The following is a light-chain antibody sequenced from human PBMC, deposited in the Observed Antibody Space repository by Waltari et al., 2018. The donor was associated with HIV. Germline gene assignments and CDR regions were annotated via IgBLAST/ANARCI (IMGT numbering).Light chain of an antibody. CDR1: QSIGVW. CDR2: KAS. Sequence: DIQMTQSPSTLSASVGDTVTITCRASQSIGVWLAWYQQKPGKAPKFLISKASSLESGVPSRFSGSGAATEFTLTISSLQPDDFATFCQEYTTYLGTFGQGTKVEIK. CDR3: QEYTTYLGT. V-gene: IGKV1-5*03. J-gene: IGKJ1*01.